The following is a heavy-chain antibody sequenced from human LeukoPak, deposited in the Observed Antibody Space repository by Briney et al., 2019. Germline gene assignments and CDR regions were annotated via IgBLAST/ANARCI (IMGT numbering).Heavy chain of an antibody. D-gene: IGHD6-19*01. Sequence: SETLSLTCTVSGGSISSGSYYWGWIRQPGGKGLEWIGRIYTSGSTNYNPSLKSQITISVDTTKNQFSLKLSSVTAADTAVYYCAREIRAVAGKLRGQYFDYWGQGTLVTVSS. CDR1: GGSISSGSYY. J-gene: IGHJ4*02. CDR3: AREIRAVAGKLRGQYFDY. CDR2: IYTSGST. V-gene: IGHV4-61*02.